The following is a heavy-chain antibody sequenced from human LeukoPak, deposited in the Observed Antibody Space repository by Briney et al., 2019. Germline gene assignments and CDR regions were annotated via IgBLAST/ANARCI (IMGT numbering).Heavy chain of an antibody. CDR2: IYSGGST. J-gene: IGHJ6*03. Sequence: QPGGSLRLSCAASGFTVSSNYMSWVRQAPGKGLEWVSVIYSGGSTYYADSVKGRFTISRDNSKNTLYLQMNSLRAEDTAVYYCARDSSSWYGYYYYYMDVWGKGTTVTISS. CDR3: ARDSSSWYGYYYYYMDV. V-gene: IGHV3-66*01. D-gene: IGHD6-13*01. CDR1: GFTVSSNY.